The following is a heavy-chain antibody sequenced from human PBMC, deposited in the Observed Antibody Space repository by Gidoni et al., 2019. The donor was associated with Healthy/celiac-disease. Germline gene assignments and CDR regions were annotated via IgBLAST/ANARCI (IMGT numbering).Heavy chain of an antibody. D-gene: IGHD3-10*01. CDR2: ISYDGSNK. J-gene: IGHJ3*02. V-gene: IGHV3-30*18. Sequence: QVQLVESGGGVVQPGRSLRLSCALSGITFSSYGMLWARQAPGKGLEWVAVISYDGSNKYYADSVKARFTISRDNSKNTLYLQMNSLRAEDTAVYYCAKVSPGGAFDIWGQGTMVTVSS. CDR1: GITFSSYG. CDR3: AKVSPGGAFDI.